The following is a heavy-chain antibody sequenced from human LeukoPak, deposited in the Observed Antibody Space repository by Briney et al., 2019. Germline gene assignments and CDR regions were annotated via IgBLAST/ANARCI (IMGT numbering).Heavy chain of an antibody. Sequence: PGGSLRLSCAASGFTFSTSNMHWVRQAPGKGLEWVSFISYDGSNKKEADSVKGRFTISRDNSKNTLYLQMNSLRAADTAVYYCARGPLRDFDFWGQGILVTVSS. CDR3: ARGPLRDFDF. CDR2: ISYDGSNK. J-gene: IGHJ4*02. CDR1: GFTFSTSN. V-gene: IGHV3-30*04.